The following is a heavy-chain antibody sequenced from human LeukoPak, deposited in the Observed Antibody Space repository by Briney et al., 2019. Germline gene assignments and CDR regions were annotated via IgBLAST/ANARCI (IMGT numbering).Heavy chain of an antibody. CDR3: ARGGIVGSRTNWFDP. D-gene: IGHD1-26*01. Sequence: PSETLSVYCTVSGGSIKSYYWSWIRQPPGKGLESIGYIYYIGSTNYNPSLKSRVTISLDTSKSQFSLKLTSVTPADTAVYYCARGGIVGSRTNWFDPWGQGILVTVSS. J-gene: IGHJ5*02. CDR1: GGSIKSYY. CDR2: IYYIGST. V-gene: IGHV4-59*01.